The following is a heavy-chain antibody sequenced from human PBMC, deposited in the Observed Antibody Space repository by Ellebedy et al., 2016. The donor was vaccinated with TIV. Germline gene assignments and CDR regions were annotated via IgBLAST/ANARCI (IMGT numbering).Heavy chain of an antibody. CDR2: ISSSSSTI. Sequence: GESLKISCAASGFTFSSYAMSWVRQAPGKGLEWVSYISSSSSTIYYADSVKGRFTISRDNAKNSLYLQMNSLRDEDTAVYYCAAETEGYFQHWGQGTLVTVSS. CDR3: AAETEGYFQH. J-gene: IGHJ1*01. CDR1: GFTFSSYA. V-gene: IGHV3-48*02.